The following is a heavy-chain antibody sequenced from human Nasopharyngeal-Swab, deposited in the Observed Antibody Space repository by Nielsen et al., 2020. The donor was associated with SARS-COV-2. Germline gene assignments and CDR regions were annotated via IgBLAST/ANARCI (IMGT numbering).Heavy chain of an antibody. V-gene: IGHV2-5*02. D-gene: IGHD6-19*01. CDR3: AHRRAVAGDVRFDP. CDR2: IYWDDDK. CDR1: GFSLSTSGVG. J-gene: IGHJ5*02. Sequence: SGPTLVKPTQTLTLTCTFSGFSLSTSGVGVGWIRQPPGKALEWLALIYWDDDKRYSPSLKSRPTITKDTSKNQVVLTMTNMDPVDTATYYCAHRRAVAGDVRFDPWGQGTLVTVSS.